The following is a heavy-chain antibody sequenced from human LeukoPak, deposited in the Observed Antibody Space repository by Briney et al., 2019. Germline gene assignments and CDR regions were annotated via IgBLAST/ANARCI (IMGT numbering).Heavy chain of an antibody. CDR2: IKEDGTEK. CDR3: ARIAAGLDY. Sequence: SGGSLRLSCAASGFSFSSYWMSWVRQAPGKGLEWVANIKEDGTEKYYVDSVKGRFTISGDNAKNSLYLQMNSLRAEDTAVYYCARIAAGLDYWGQGTLVTVSS. V-gene: IGHV3-7*05. D-gene: IGHD6-13*01. J-gene: IGHJ4*02. CDR1: GFSFSSYW.